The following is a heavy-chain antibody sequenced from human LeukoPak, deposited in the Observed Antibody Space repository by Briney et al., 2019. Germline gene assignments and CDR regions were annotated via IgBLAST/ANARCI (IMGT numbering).Heavy chain of an antibody. CDR3: ARGKNYFDY. Sequence: GGSLRLSCAASGFTFSSYSMNWVRQAPGKGLEWVSYISSSSSTIYYADSVKGRFTISRDNAKNSVYPQMNSLRAEDTAVYYCARGKNYFDYWGQGALVTVSS. J-gene: IGHJ4*02. CDR1: GFTFSSYS. CDR2: ISSSSSTI. V-gene: IGHV3-48*04.